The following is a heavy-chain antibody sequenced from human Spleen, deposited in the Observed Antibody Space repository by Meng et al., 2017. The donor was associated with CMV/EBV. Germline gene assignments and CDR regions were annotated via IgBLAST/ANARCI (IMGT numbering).Heavy chain of an antibody. D-gene: IGHD2-15*01. J-gene: IGHJ4*02. V-gene: IGHV1-8*01. CDR1: GYTFASYD. Sequence: SGKASGYTFASYDINWVRQATGQGLEWMGWMNPNSGNTGYSQKFQGRVTMTRDTSISTAYMELSSLRSEDTAVYYCARGPIDSVSNWGQGTLVTVSS. CDR3: ARGPIDSVSN. CDR2: MNPNSGNT.